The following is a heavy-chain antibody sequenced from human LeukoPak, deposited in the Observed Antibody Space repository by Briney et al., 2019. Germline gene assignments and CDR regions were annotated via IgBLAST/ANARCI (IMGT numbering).Heavy chain of an antibody. D-gene: IGHD2-2*01. J-gene: IGHJ6*03. Sequence: GGSLRLSCAASGFTFSSYGTHWVRQAPGKGLEWVAFIRYDGSNKYYADSVKGRFTISRDNSKNTLYLQMNSLRAEDTAVYYCAKRGIVVVPAAGIYYYYMDVWGKGTTVTVSS. V-gene: IGHV3-30*02. CDR1: GFTFSSYG. CDR3: AKRGIVVVPAAGIYYYYMDV. CDR2: IRYDGSNK.